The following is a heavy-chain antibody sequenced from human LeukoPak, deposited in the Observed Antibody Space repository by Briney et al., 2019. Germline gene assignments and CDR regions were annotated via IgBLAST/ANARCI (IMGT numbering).Heavy chain of an antibody. CDR3: AKRVGARGYYFDY. Sequence: GGSLRLSCVVSGFAVSSYAMHWVRQAPGKGLEWVSAISGSGGSTYYADSVKGRFTISRDNSKNTLYLQMNSLRAEDTAVYYCAKRVGARGYYFDYWGQGTLVTVSS. CDR2: ISGSGGST. D-gene: IGHD1-26*01. V-gene: IGHV3-23*01. CDR1: GFAVSSYA. J-gene: IGHJ4*02.